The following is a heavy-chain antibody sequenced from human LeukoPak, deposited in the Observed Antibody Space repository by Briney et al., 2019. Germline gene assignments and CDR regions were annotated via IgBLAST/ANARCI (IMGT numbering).Heavy chain of an antibody. J-gene: IGHJ4*02. CDR1: GYSFTSNY. CDR3: ATATGWYLDY. D-gene: IGHD6-19*01. Sequence: ASVKVSCKVSGYSFTSNYIHWVRQAPGQGLEWMGMIYPRDGSTSYAQRFQDRVTVTRDTSTSTVHMELSGLRSEDTAVYYCATATGWYLDYWGQGTLVTVSS. V-gene: IGHV1-46*01. CDR2: IYPRDGST.